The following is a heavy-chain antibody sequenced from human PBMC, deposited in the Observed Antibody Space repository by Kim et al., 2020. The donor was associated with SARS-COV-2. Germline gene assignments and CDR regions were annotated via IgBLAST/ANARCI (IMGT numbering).Heavy chain of an antibody. V-gene: IGHV3-20*03. J-gene: IGHJ4*02. D-gene: IGHD4-17*01. CDR2: GRHT. CDR3: ARDYGDGDY. Sequence: GRHTFYTDFGKGRLTISKDNAKNARYLQMNSLIAEDTAFYYCARDYGDGDYWGQGTLVTVSS.